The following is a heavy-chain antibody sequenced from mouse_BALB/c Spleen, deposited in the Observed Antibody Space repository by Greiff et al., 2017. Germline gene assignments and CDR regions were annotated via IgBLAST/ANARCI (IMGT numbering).Heavy chain of an antibody. Sequence: VQLKESGPDLVAPSQSLSITCTVSGFSLTSYGVHWVRQPPGKGLEWLVVIWSDGSTTYNSALKSRLSISKDNSKSQVFLKMNSLQTDDTAMYYCAVHYYGYEAWFAYWGQGTLVTVSA. V-gene: IGHV2-6-2*01. D-gene: IGHD1-2*01. CDR1: GFSLTSYG. CDR3: AVHYYGYEAWFAY. J-gene: IGHJ3*01. CDR2: IWSDGST.